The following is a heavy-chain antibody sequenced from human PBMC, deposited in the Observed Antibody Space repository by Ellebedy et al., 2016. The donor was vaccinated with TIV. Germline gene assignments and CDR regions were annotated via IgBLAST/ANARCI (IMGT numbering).Heavy chain of an antibody. J-gene: IGHJ3*02. CDR2: IFHTVNS. D-gene: IGHD2-8*02. CDR1: SGSISSGGYS. CDR3: ATATGGWMAPHAFDI. Sequence: MPSETLSLTCTVSSGSISSGGYSWSWLRQPQGQGLEWIGDIFHTVNSYYNSSLRSRVTMSVATSRNQFSLKLNAVTAADTAMYFCATATGGWMAPHAFDIWGQGTPVTVAS. V-gene: IGHV4-30-2*01.